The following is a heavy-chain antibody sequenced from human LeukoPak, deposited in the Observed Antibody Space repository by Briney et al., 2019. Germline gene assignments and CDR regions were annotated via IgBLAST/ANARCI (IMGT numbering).Heavy chain of an antibody. CDR1: GGSISSYY. D-gene: IGHD3-9*01. Sequence: SETLSLTCTVSGGSISSYYWSWIRQPPGKGLEWLGYIYYSGSTNYNPSLKSRVTISVDTSKNQFSLKLSSVTAADTAVYYCAAFDWLTNWFDPWGQGTLVTVSS. CDR3: AAFDWLTNWFDP. CDR2: IYYSGST. V-gene: IGHV4-59*01. J-gene: IGHJ5*02.